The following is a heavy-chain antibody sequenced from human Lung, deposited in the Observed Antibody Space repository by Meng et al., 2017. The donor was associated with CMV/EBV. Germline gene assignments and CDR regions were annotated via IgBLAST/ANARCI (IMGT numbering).Heavy chain of an antibody. CDR3: ARVTEYGGNCFDS. D-gene: IGHD4/OR15-4a*01. CDR2: VYHSGYT. J-gene: IGHJ4*02. Sequence: AVSGTSISTSNWWSWVRQPPGKGLEWIGEVYHSGYTNYNPSLKSRVTVSVDRSKNQFSLRLSSVTAADTAIYYCARVTEYGGNCFDSWGQGTLVTVSS. V-gene: IGHV4-4*02. CDR1: GTSISTSNW.